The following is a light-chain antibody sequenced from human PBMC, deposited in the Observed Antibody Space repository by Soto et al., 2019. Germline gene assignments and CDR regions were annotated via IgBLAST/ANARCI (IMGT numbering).Light chain of an antibody. J-gene: IGKJ1*01. CDR2: AAS. CDR3: QQATSFPRT. CDR1: QNIRNW. V-gene: IGKV1-12*01. Sequence: DIQMTQSPSTLSASIGDRVTITCRASQNIRNWLAWYQQKPGKAPKLLIYAASTLQGGVPSRFSGSGSGTEFTLTISSLQPEDFATYYCQQATSFPRTFGQGTKVDIK.